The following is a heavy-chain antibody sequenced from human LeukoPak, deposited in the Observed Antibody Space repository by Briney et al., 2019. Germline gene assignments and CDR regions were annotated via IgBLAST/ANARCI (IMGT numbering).Heavy chain of an antibody. V-gene: IGHV4-59*01. Sequence: ASETLSLTCTVSGGSISSYYWSWIRQPPGKGLEWIGYIYYSGSTNYNPSLKSRVTISVDTSKNQFSLKLSSVTAADTAVYYCAKGGSWFDYWGRGTLVTVSS. D-gene: IGHD2-15*01. J-gene: IGHJ4*02. CDR1: GGSISSYY. CDR3: AKGGSWFDY. CDR2: IYYSGST.